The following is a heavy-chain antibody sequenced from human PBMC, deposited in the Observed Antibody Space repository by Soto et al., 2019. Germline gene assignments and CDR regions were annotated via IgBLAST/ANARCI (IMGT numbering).Heavy chain of an antibody. V-gene: IGHV5-51*01. J-gene: IGHJ4*02. D-gene: IGHD2-15*01. Sequence: PGESLKISCKGSGNSFTSHWISWVRQMPGKGLEWMGIIYVGDSETRYSPPFQGQVTISADKSISTAYLQWSSLKASDAAMYYCASQYCTSSSCYFDYWGQGTLVTVSS. CDR1: GNSFTSHW. CDR3: ASQYCTSSSCYFDY. CDR2: IYVGDSET.